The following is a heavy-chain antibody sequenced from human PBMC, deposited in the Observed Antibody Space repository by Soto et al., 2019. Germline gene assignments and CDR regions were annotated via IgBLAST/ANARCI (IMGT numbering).Heavy chain of an antibody. CDR3: ARDKDRQQLGGNYYYILDV. CDR1: GGTFSTSA. D-gene: IGHD3-3*02. V-gene: IGHV1-69*12. J-gene: IGHJ6*02. Sequence: QVQLMQSGAEVKKPGSSVKVSCKASGGTFSTSAISWVRPAPGEGLEWVGGIMPIFATPDYAQKFQGRVTISADESTATANLELTSVTTDDTAVYYCARDKDRQQLGGNYYYILDVWGQGTAITVSS. CDR2: IMPIFATP.